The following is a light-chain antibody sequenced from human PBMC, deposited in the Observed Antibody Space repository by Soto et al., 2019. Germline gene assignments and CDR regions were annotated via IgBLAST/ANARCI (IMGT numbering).Light chain of an antibody. CDR1: QSLLHSNGYNY. V-gene: IGKV2-28*01. Sequence: EIVMTQSPLSLPVTPVEPSSISFISSQSLLHSNGYNYLDWYLQKPGQSPQLLIYLGSNRASGVPDRFSGSGSGTDFTLKISRVEAEDVGVYYCMQALQTPLTFGGGTKVDIK. CDR3: MQALQTPLT. CDR2: LGS. J-gene: IGKJ4*01.